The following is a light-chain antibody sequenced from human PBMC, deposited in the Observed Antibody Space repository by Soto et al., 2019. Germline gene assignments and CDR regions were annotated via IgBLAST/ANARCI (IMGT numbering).Light chain of an antibody. J-gene: IGKJ1*01. V-gene: IGKV3D-15*03. Sequence: EIVMTQSPATLSVYPVERATLYCRASQSVSSNLAWYQQKPGQAPRLLIYQTSIRAAGIPARFSASGSGTDFTLTISDVQPEDFALYYCHQRQSWPRTFGQRTKVDIK. CDR3: HQRQSWPRT. CDR1: QSVSSN. CDR2: QTS.